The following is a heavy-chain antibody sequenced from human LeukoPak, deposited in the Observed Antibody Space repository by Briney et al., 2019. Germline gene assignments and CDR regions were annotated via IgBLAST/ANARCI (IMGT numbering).Heavy chain of an antibody. CDR3: AGGRGQWLVRYYFDY. CDR1: GGSFSGYY. D-gene: IGHD6-19*01. Sequence: SETLSLTCAVYGGSFSGYYWSWIRQPPGKGLEWIGEINHSGSTNYNPSLKSRVTISVDTSKNQFSLKLSSVTAADTAVYYCAGGRGQWLVRYYFDYWGQGTLVTVSS. CDR2: INHSGST. V-gene: IGHV4-34*01. J-gene: IGHJ4*02.